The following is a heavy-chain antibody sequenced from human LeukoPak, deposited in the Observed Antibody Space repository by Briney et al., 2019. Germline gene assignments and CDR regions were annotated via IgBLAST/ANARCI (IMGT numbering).Heavy chain of an antibody. CDR2: ISGSGGST. CDR1: GFTFSSYA. J-gene: IGHJ4*02. D-gene: IGHD6-13*01. CDR3: AKDIGSSSRPFDY. Sequence: PGGSLRLSCAASGFTFSSYAMSWVRQAPGKGLEWVSAISGSGGSTYYADSVEGRFTISRDNSKNTLYLQMNSLRAEDTAVYYCAKDIGSSSRPFDYWGQGTLVTVSS. V-gene: IGHV3-23*01.